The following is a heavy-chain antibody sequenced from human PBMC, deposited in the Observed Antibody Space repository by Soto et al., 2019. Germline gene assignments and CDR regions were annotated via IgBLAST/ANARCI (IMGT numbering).Heavy chain of an antibody. CDR3: AREASDFWSGYTN. CDR1: GYTFTSYY. Sequence: GASVKVSCKASGYTFTSYYMPWVRQAPGQGLEWMGIINPSGGSTSYAQKFQGRVTMTRDTSTSTVYMELSSLRSEDTAVYYCAREASDFWSGYTNWGQGTMVTVSS. V-gene: IGHV1-46*03. J-gene: IGHJ3*01. D-gene: IGHD3-3*01. CDR2: INPSGGST.